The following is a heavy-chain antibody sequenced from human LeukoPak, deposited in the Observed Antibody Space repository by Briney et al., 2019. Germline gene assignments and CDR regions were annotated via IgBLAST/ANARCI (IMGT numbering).Heavy chain of an antibody. Sequence: GGSLRLSCAASGFTFSNYWMSWVRQAPGKGLEWVANIKEDGSEKYYVDSVKGRFTISRDNARNSLYLQMNSLRVEDTAVYYCASGRQLGYWGRGTLVTVSS. D-gene: IGHD6-13*01. CDR1: GFTFSNYW. CDR2: IKEDGSEK. CDR3: ASGRQLGY. V-gene: IGHV3-7*01. J-gene: IGHJ4*02.